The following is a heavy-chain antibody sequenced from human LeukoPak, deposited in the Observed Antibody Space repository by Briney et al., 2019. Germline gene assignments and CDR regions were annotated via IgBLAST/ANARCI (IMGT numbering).Heavy chain of an antibody. J-gene: IGHJ4*02. Sequence: GGSLRLSCAASGFTFSSYAMSWVRQAPGKGLEWVSSISGSGGSTYYADSVKGRFTISRDNSKNTLYLQMNSLRAEDTAVYYCAKQDWSNPDYFDYWAREPWSPSPQ. CDR2: ISGSGGST. CDR1: GFTFSSYA. V-gene: IGHV3-23*01. CDR3: AKQDWSNPDYFDY. D-gene: IGHD3-9*01.